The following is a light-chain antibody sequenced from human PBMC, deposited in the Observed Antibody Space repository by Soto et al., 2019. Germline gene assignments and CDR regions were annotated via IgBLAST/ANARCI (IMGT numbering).Light chain of an antibody. V-gene: IGKV1-5*01. CDR2: AAS. CDR1: QSISTW. J-gene: IGKJ1*01. Sequence: DAQMTQSPSTLSASVGDTVTITCRASQSISTWLAWYQQKPGKAPKLLIYAASNLHTGVPSRFSGSGSGTEFTLTISSLQPDDFTTFYCQQYKDYTWTFGQGTKVDIK. CDR3: QQYKDYTWT.